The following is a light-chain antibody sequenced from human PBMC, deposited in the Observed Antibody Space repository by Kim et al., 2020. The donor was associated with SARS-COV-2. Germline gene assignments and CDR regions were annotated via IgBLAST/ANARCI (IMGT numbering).Light chain of an antibody. CDR1: QSVRGGF. CDR2: GAS. J-gene: IGKJ1*01. V-gene: IGKV3-20*01. CDR3: QQYASSPRS. Sequence: SRGERASRSCRASQSVRGGFLAWYQQKPGQAPRLLILGASSRATGVPDRFTGSESGTDFTLTISRLGPEDFAVYYCQQYASSPRSFGQGTKVDIK.